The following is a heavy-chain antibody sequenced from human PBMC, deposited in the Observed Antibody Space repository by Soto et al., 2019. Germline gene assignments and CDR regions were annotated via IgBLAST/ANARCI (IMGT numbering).Heavy chain of an antibody. CDR2: IYHSGST. D-gene: IGHD5-12*01. CDR1: GGSISSSNW. V-gene: IGHV4-4*02. J-gene: IGHJ6*02. CDR3: ARGATIPYYYYGMDV. Sequence: TSETLSLTCAVSGGSISSSNWWSWVRQPPGKGLEWIGEIYHSGSTNYNPSLKSRVTISVDKSKNQFSLKLSSVTAADTAVYYCARGATIPYYYYGMDVWGQGTTVTVSS.